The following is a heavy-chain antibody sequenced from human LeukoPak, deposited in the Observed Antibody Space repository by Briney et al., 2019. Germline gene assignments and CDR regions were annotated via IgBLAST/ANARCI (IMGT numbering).Heavy chain of an antibody. D-gene: IGHD6-19*01. V-gene: IGHV3-64D*06. CDR1: GFTVSSNY. Sequence: GGSLRLSCAVSGFTVSSNYMSWARQAPGKGLEFVSSISSNGISTYYADSVKGRFTISRDNSKNTLYLQMSSLRAEDTAVYYCVKDTNNPGVAGGDYWGQGTLVTVSS. J-gene: IGHJ4*02. CDR3: VKDTNNPGVAGGDY. CDR2: ISSNGIST.